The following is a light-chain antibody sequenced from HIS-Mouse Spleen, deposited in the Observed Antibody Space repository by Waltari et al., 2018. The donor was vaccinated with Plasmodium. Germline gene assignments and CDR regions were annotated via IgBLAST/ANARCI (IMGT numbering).Light chain of an antibody. V-gene: IGKV3-15*01. Sequence: EIVMTQSPATLSVSPGGRATLSCRASQSVSSNLPWYQQKPGQTPMLLIFGASTRATGIPARFSGSVSGTEFTLTISSLQSEDFAVYYCQQYNNWSFTFGPGTKVDIK. CDR1: QSVSSN. CDR3: QQYNNWSFT. J-gene: IGKJ3*01. CDR2: GAS.